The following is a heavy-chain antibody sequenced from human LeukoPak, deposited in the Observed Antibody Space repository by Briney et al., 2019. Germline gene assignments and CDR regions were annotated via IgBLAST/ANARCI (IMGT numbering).Heavy chain of an antibody. J-gene: IGHJ6*02. CDR1: GFTFSTYW. CDR2: INPDGITT. CDR3: ARDYYYGMDV. Sequence: PGGSLRLSCAASGFTFSTYWMHWVRQAPGKGLEWVSRINPDGITTTCADSVKGRFTISRDNAKNTLFLQMNSLRAEDTAVYHCARDYYYGMDVWGQGTTITVSS. V-gene: IGHV3-74*01.